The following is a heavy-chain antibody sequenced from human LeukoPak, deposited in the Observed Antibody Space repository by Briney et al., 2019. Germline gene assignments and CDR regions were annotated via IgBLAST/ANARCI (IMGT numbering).Heavy chain of an antibody. Sequence: PGGSLRLSCAASRFMFSSHGMHWVRQAPGKGLQWVAVISYDGSKKNYADSVKGRFTISRDNCKNTLYLQMNSLRAEDTAVYYCARDHEWGRAYFDYWGQGTLVTVSS. V-gene: IGHV3-30*03. CDR3: ARDHEWGRAYFDY. J-gene: IGHJ4*02. D-gene: IGHD1-26*01. CDR1: RFMFSSHG. CDR2: ISYDGSKK.